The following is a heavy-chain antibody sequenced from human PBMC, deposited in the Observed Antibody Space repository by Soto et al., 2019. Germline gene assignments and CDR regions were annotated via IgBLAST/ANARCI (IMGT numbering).Heavy chain of an antibody. CDR1: GFTFDSFT. D-gene: IGHD6-13*01. J-gene: IGHJ4*02. CDR2: ITYDGSSK. Sequence: VQLVESGGGVVQPGRSPRLSCTASGFTFDSFTFHWVRQAPGKGLEWVAVITYDGSSKFYADSVKGRFTISRDNSMNTLFLQMNSLRVDDTAVYYCARIYSSTWNYLDYWGQGTLVSVSS. CDR3: ARIYSSTWNYLDY. V-gene: IGHV3-30-3*01.